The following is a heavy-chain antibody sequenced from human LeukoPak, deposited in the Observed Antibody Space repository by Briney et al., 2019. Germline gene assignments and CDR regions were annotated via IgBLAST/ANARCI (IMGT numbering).Heavy chain of an antibody. CDR3: ARDIDMIVSGAFDI. CDR2: IKQDGSEK. V-gene: IGHV3-7*01. Sequence: PGGSLRLSCAASGFTFSSNWMSWVRQAPGKGLEWVANIKQDGSEKYYVDSVKGRFTISRDNAKNSLYLQMNSQRAEDTAVYYCARDIDMIVSGAFDIWGQGTMVTVSS. CDR1: GFTFSSNW. D-gene: IGHD3-22*01. J-gene: IGHJ3*02.